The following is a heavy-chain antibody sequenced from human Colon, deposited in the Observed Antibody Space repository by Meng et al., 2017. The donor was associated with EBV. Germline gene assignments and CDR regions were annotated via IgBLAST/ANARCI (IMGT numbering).Heavy chain of an antibody. V-gene: IGHV3-33*01. CDR1: GFTFWSYS. J-gene: IGHJ4*02. CDR3: VAKHGGELIFSFDY. CDR2: ISSDGSQT. D-gene: IGHD3-16*01. Sequence: QVQLVESGGGLVQPGTSVRLSCGASGFTFWSYSMNWVRQAPGKGLEWVGVISSDGSQTYYANSVKGRFTISRDNSRDTVYLQMNSLRAEDTAVYYCVAKHGGELIFSFDYWGKGALCSVSS.